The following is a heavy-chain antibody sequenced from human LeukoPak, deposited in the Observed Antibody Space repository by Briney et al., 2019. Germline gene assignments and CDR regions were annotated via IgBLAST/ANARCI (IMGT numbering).Heavy chain of an antibody. D-gene: IGHD3-22*01. CDR3: ANDDYYDSSGQLDAFDI. CDR1: GFTFSSYG. CDR2: VSATGYTT. J-gene: IGHJ3*02. V-gene: IGHV3-23*01. Sequence: GSLRLSCAASGFTFSSYGMTWVRQAPGKGLEWVSYVSATGYTTSYADSVKGRFTISRDNAKNTVFLQMNSLRAEDTAVYYCANDDYYDSSGQLDAFDIWGQGTMVTVSS.